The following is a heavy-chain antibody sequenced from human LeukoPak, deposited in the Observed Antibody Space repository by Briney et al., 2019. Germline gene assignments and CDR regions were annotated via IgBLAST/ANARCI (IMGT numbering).Heavy chain of an antibody. CDR3: ARVVTTHDAFDI. D-gene: IGHD4-23*01. J-gene: IGHJ3*02. V-gene: IGHV4-59*01. CDR2: IYYSGST. Sequence: SETLSLTCTVSGGSISSYYWSWTRQPPGKGLEWIGYIYYSGSTNYNPSLKSRVTISVDTSKNQFSLKLSSVTAADTAVYYCARVVTTHDAFDIWGQGTMVTVSS. CDR1: GGSISSYY.